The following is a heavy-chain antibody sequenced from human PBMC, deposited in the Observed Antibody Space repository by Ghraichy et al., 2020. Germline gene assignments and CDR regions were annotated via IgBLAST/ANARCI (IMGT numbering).Heavy chain of an antibody. Sequence: GGSLRLSCAASGFTFSSYSMNWVRQAPGKGLEWVSSISSSSSYIYYADSVKGRFTISRDNAKNSLYLQMNSLRAEDTAVYYCARFRRIIEVGATVVGVDYWGQGTLVTVSS. CDR1: GFTFSSYS. V-gene: IGHV3-21*01. D-gene: IGHD1-26*01. J-gene: IGHJ4*02. CDR3: ARFRRIIEVGATVVGVDY. CDR2: ISSSSSYI.